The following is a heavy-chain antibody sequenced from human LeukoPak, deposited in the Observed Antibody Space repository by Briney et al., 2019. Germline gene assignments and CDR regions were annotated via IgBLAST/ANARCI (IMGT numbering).Heavy chain of an antibody. J-gene: IGHJ4*02. CDR1: GGSISTGGYH. CDR3: ARGRITIFGAVIWDY. CDR2: TYYSGST. Sequence: SETLSLTCNVSGGSISTGGYHWSWIRQHPGKGLEWIGYTYYSGSTYYNPSLKSRVTISVDTSKNQFSLKLSSVTAADTAVYYCARGRITIFGAVIWDYWGQGTLVTVSS. V-gene: IGHV4-31*03. D-gene: IGHD3-3*01.